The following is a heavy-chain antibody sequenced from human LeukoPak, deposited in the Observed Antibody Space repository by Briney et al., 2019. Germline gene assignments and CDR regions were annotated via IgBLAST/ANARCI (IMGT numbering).Heavy chain of an antibody. D-gene: IGHD1-26*01. CDR2: IYTSGST. J-gene: IGHJ6*03. V-gene: IGHV4-61*02. Sequence: PSQTLSLTCTVSGGSISSGSYCWSWIRQPAGRGLEWIGRIYTSGSTNYNPSLKSRVTISVDTSKNQFSLKLSSVTAADTAVYYCARDYPLLARGYWPDYMDVWGKGTTVTVSS. CDR1: GGSISSGSYC. CDR3: ARDYPLLARGYWPDYMDV.